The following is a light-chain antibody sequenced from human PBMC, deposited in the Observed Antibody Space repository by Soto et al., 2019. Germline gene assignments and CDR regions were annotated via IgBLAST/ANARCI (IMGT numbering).Light chain of an antibody. V-gene: IGKV1-39*01. CDR2: AAS. CDR1: QNIFDF. J-gene: IGKJ1*01. CDR3: QQYGSSET. Sequence: DTQMRQSPSSLSASVADRVTITCRASQNIFDFLNWYQQKPGKAPKLLIYAASSLQSGVPSRFSGSGSGTDFTLTISRLEPEDFAVYYCQQYGSSETFGQGTKVDIK.